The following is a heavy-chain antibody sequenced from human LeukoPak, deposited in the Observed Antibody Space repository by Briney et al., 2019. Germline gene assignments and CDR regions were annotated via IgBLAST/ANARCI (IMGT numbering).Heavy chain of an antibody. CDR2: IGGDGGST. CDR3: VKEPHYYDRSGYF. Sequence: GGSLRLYCAASGFTFDDYAMHWVRQAPGKGLEWVSLIGGDGGSTYYADSVKGRFTISRDNSKNSLFLQMKSLRTDDTALYYCVKEPHYYDRSGYFWGQGTLSPSPQ. D-gene: IGHD3-22*01. CDR1: GFTFDDYA. V-gene: IGHV3-43*02. J-gene: IGHJ4*02.